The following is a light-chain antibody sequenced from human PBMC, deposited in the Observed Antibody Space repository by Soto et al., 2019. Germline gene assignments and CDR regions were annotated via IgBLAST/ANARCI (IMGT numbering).Light chain of an antibody. V-gene: IGLV2-11*01. J-gene: IGLJ1*01. CDR3: CSDAGSYTSYV. CDR1: SSDVGGYNY. Sequence: QSVLTQPRSVSGSPGQSVTISCTGTSSDVGGYNYVSWYQQHPGKAPKLMIYDVSKRPSGVPDRFSGSKSGNTASLTISGLQAEDEADYYCCSDAGSYTSYVFGTGTKLTVL. CDR2: DVS.